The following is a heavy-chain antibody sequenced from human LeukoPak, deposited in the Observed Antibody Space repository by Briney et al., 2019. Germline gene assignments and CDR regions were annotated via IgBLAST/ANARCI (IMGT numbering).Heavy chain of an antibody. CDR3: ARDPLIEMSRGNYNYGMDV. V-gene: IGHV3-74*01. Sequence: GGSLRLSCAASGFTFSGYWMHWVRQAPGKGLVWVSRINSDGSSTSYADSVKGRFTISRDSAKSTLYLQMNSLTAEDTAVYHCARDPLIEMSRGNYNYGMDVWGQGTTVTVPS. CDR2: INSDGSST. CDR1: GFTFSGYW. J-gene: IGHJ6*02. D-gene: IGHD3-16*01.